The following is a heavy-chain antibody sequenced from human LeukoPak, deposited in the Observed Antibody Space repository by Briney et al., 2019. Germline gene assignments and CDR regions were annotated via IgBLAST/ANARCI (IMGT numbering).Heavy chain of an antibody. Sequence: ASVKVSCKASGYTFTAYDINWVRQATGQGLEWMGWMNPNSGNTGYAQKFQGRVTITRNTSISTAYMELSSLRSEDTAVYYCARVGCSSTSCYMGAFDIWGQGTMVTVSS. J-gene: IGHJ3*02. CDR2: MNPNSGNT. V-gene: IGHV1-8*03. D-gene: IGHD2-2*02. CDR3: ARVGCSSTSCYMGAFDI. CDR1: GYTFTAYD.